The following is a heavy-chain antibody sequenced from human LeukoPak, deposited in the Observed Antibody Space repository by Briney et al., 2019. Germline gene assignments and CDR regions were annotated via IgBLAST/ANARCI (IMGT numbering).Heavy chain of an antibody. CDR1: GGSISSSSYY. CDR2: IYYSGST. Sequence: PSETLSLTCTVSGGSISSSSYYWGWIRQPPGKGLEWIGSIYYSGSTYYNPSLKSRVTISVDTSKNQFSLKLSSVTAADTAVYYCARGGRITIFPVTTGDYFDYWGQGTLVTVSS. J-gene: IGHJ4*02. D-gene: IGHD3-3*01. V-gene: IGHV4-39*07. CDR3: ARGGRITIFPVTTGDYFDY.